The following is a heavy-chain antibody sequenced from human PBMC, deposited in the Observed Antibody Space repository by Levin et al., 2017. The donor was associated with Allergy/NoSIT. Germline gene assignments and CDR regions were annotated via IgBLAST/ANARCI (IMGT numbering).Heavy chain of an antibody. Sequence: ASVKVSCTVSGYTFTDYYIHWVRQTPGQGLEWIGWIDPTRGDTKFAEKFHARVVLTRNSSISTAYMELGRLRSDDTALYYCARGGTSSNDYWGQGTLVTVSS. V-gene: IGHV1-2*02. D-gene: IGHD6-13*01. CDR3: ARGGTSSNDY. J-gene: IGHJ4*02. CDR2: IDPTRGDT. CDR1: GYTFTDYY.